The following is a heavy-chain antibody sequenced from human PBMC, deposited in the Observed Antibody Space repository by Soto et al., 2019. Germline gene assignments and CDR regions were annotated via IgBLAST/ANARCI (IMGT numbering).Heavy chain of an antibody. CDR2: IIPIFGTA. D-gene: IGHD6-13*01. CDR3: ASGIAAAVSAYYYYYGMDV. CDR1: GGTFSSYA. V-gene: IGHV1-69*13. Sequence: SVKVSCKASGGTFSSYAISWVRQAPGQGLEWMGGIIPIFGTANYAQKFQGRVTITADESTSTAYMELSSLRSEDTAVYYCASGIAAAVSAYYYYYGMDVWGQGTTDTVSS. J-gene: IGHJ6*02.